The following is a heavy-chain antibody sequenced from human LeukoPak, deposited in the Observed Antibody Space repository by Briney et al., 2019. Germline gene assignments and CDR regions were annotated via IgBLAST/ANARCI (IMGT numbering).Heavy chain of an antibody. D-gene: IGHD4-17*01. V-gene: IGHV4-59*01. Sequence: PSETLSLTCTVSGGSISTYYWSWIRQPLGKGLEWIGYIYYSGSTNYKSSLKSRVTISVDTSKNQFSLKLSSVTAADTAVYYCARLGTVTTDDAFDIWGQGTMVTVSS. J-gene: IGHJ3*02. CDR2: IYYSGST. CDR3: ARLGTVTTDDAFDI. CDR1: GGSISTYY.